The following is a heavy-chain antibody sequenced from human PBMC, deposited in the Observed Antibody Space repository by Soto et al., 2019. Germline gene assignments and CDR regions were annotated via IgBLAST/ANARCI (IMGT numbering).Heavy chain of an antibody. CDR3: AKIPLSDLYFDN. CDR1: GFTFSHYA. CDR2: ISGSGEST. J-gene: IGHJ4*02. V-gene: IGHV3-23*01. D-gene: IGHD2-21*01. Sequence: GGSLRLSCAASGFTFSHYAMSWVRQAPGKGQEWVSSISGSGESTYYADSVKGRFTISRDNSKETLSLQLNSLRAEDTAVYYCAKIPLSDLYFDNWGRGTLVTVSS.